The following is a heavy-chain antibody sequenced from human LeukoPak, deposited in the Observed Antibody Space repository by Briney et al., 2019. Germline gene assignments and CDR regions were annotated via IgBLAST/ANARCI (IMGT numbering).Heavy chain of an antibody. CDR3: ARTSYSSSWYGGGYYYYMDV. V-gene: IGHV1-18*01. CDR2: ISVYNSNT. J-gene: IGHJ6*03. Sequence: ASVKVSCKASGYTFTSYFISWVRQAPGQGLEWMGWISVYNSNTNYAQKLQDRVTMTTDTSTSTAYMELRSLRSDDTAVYYCARTSYSSSWYGGGYYYYMDVWGKGTTVTVSS. D-gene: IGHD6-13*01. CDR1: GYTFTSYF.